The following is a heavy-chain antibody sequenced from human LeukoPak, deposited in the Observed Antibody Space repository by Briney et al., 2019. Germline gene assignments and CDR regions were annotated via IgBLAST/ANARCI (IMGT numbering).Heavy chain of an antibody. CDR2: INPSGGST. J-gene: IGHJ4*02. Sequence: GASVKVSCKASGYTFTSYYMHWVRQAPGQGLVWMGIINPSGGSTSYAQKFQGRVTMTRDTSTSTVYMELSSLRSEDTAVYYCARPGYCSGGSCYSDYWGQGTLVTVSS. CDR3: ARPGYCSGGSCYSDY. D-gene: IGHD2-15*01. V-gene: IGHV1-46*03. CDR1: GYTFTSYY.